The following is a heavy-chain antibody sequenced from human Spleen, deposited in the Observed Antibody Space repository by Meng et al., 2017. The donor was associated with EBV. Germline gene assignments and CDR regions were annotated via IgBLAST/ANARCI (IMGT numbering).Heavy chain of an antibody. CDR2: IYHSGPT. Sequence: VPLREWGPGLVKPSGTLSLTCAVSGASISSSNWWTWVRQPPGKGLEWIGEIYHSGPTNYNPSLKSRVTMSVDKSKNQFSLKMNSVTAADAAVYYCARGDRASMTTVTSLVYWGQGTLVTVSS. CDR1: GASISSSNW. V-gene: IGHV4-4*02. CDR3: ARGDRASMTTVTSLVY. J-gene: IGHJ4*02. D-gene: IGHD4-17*01.